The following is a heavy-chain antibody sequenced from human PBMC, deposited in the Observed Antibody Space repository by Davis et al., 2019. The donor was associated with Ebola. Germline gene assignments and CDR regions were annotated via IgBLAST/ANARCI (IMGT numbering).Heavy chain of an antibody. CDR3: ARDPGYCSGGSCYSAALDY. J-gene: IGHJ4*02. V-gene: IGHV1-69*04. Sequence: AASVKVSCKASGGTFSSYAISWVRQAPGQGLEWMGRIIPILGIANYAQKFQGRVTITADKSTSTAYMELRSLRSDDTAVYYCARDPGYCSGGSCYSAALDYWGQGTLVTVSS. D-gene: IGHD2-15*01. CDR1: GGTFSSYA. CDR2: IIPILGIA.